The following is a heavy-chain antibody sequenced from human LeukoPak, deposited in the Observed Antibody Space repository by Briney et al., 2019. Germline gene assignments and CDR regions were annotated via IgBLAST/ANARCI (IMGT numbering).Heavy chain of an antibody. J-gene: IGHJ3*02. V-gene: IGHV1-69*04. Sequence: GASVKVSCKASGGTFSSYAISWVRQAPGQGLEWMGRIIPILGIANYAQKFQGRVTITADKSTSTAYTELSSLRSEDTAVYYCASPSSGWRGAFDIWGQGTMVTVSS. CDR3: ASPSSGWRGAFDI. CDR2: IIPILGIA. CDR1: GGTFSSYA. D-gene: IGHD6-19*01.